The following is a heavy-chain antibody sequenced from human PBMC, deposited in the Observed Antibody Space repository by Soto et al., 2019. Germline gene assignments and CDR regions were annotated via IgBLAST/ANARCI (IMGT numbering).Heavy chain of an antibody. Sequence: EVQLVESGGGLVQPGGSLRLSCAASGFTFSDHSMDWVRQAPGKGLEWIARSRNKASGYTTVYAASVRGKFTISRDDSRSSLYLQMNSLNTEDTAVYYCARGFHSFDIWAEGQWSPSLQ. CDR2: SRNKASGYTT. CDR3: ARGFHSFDI. V-gene: IGHV3-72*01. CDR1: GFTFSDHS. J-gene: IGHJ3*02.